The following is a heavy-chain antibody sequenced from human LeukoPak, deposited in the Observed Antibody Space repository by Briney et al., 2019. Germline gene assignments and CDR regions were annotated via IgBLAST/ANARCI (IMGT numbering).Heavy chain of an antibody. CDR3: ARDRGGIAARRFDY. V-gene: IGHV1-18*01. CDR1: GYTFTSYG. CDR2: ISAYNGNT. D-gene: IGHD6-6*01. Sequence: ASAKVSCKASGYTFTSYGISWVRQAPGQGLEWMGWISAYNGNTNYAQKLQGRDTMTTDTSTSTAYMELRSLRSDDTAVYYCARDRGGIAARRFDYWGQGTLVTVSS. J-gene: IGHJ4*02.